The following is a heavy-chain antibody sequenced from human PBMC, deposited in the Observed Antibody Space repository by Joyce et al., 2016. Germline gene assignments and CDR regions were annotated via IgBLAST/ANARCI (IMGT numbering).Heavy chain of an antibody. J-gene: IGHJ4*02. Sequence: QVQLQQWGAGLLKPSETLSLTCGVYGGSFSGYYWSWVRQPPGKGLEWIAESNHSGSINYNPSLKSRVTMSVDPSKNKVSLNLTSVSTADTAVYYCARGYRTWGQGTLVTVSS. CDR1: GGSFSGYY. V-gene: IGHV4-34*01. D-gene: IGHD1-7*01. CDR2: SNHSGSI. CDR3: ARGYRT.